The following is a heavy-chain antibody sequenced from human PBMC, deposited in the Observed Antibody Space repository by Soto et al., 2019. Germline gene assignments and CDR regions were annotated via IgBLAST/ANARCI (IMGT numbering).Heavy chain of an antibody. D-gene: IGHD4-4*01. CDR2: IYYSGST. CDR1: GGSISSYY. CDR3: ARRGGIDYSNYRRGVYYYYHYMDV. V-gene: IGHV4-59*08. Sequence: SETLSLTCTVSGGSISSYYWSWIRQPPGKGLEWIGYIYYSGSTNYNPSLKSRVTISVDTSKNQFSLKLSSVTAADTAVYYCARRGGIDYSNYRRGVYYYYHYMDVWRKGTTVTVSS. J-gene: IGHJ6*03.